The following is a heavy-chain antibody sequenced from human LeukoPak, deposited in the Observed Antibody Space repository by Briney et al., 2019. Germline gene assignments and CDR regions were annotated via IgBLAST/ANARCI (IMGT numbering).Heavy chain of an antibody. J-gene: IGHJ3*02. D-gene: IGHD2-21*01. CDR2: FDPEDGET. Sequence: ASVKVSCKVSGYTLTELSMHWVRQAPGKGLEWMGGFDPEDGETIYAQKFQGRVSMTRDTSTSTVYMELSSLTSEDTAVYYCARDIPYCGGNCHDAFDIWGQGTMVTVSS. V-gene: IGHV1-24*01. CDR3: ARDIPYCGGNCHDAFDI. CDR1: GYTLTELS.